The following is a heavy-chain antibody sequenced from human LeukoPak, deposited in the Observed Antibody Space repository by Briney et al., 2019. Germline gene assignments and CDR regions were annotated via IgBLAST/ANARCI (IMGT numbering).Heavy chain of an antibody. CDR3: ARDFRPRSWVVAASFPSQDY. V-gene: IGHV4-59*12. CDR1: GGSISSYY. D-gene: IGHD2-15*01. J-gene: IGHJ4*02. Sequence: SETLSLTCTVSGGSISSYYWSWIRQPPGKGLEWIGYIYYSGSTNYNPSLKSRVTISVDTSKNQFSLKLSSVTAADTAVYYCARDFRPRSWVVAASFPSQDYWGQGTLVTVSS. CDR2: IYYSGST.